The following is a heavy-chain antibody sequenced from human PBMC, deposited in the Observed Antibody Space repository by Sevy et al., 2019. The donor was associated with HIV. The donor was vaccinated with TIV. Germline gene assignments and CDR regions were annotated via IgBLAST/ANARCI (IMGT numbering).Heavy chain of an antibody. V-gene: IGHV3-48*03. J-gene: IGHJ5*02. Sequence: GGSLRLSCTASGFTFSSYDMNWVRQAPGKGLEWVSKVSSSGSALYYAVSRKGRFTISRDNAKNSLNLQMISLRAEDTAVYYCTRNGGAFDNGFDPWGQGTLVTVSS. D-gene: IGHD2-8*01. CDR3: TRNGGAFDNGFDP. CDR1: GFTFSSYD. CDR2: VSSSGSAL.